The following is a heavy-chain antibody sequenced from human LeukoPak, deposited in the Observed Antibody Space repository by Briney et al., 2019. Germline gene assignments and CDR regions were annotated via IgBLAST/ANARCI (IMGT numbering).Heavy chain of an antibody. CDR3: ARKGGYSSGWYVY. Sequence: GGSLRLSCAASEFTFSDYYMTWIRQAPGKGLEWVSYISSSGSTIYYADSVKGRFTVSRDNAKKSLYLQMSSLRAEDTAVYYCARKGGYSSGWYVYWGQGTLVTVSS. D-gene: IGHD6-19*01. CDR2: ISSSGSTI. CDR1: EFTFSDYY. J-gene: IGHJ4*02. V-gene: IGHV3-11*04.